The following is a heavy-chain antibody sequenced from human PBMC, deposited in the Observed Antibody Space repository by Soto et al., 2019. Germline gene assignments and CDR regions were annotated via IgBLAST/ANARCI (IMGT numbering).Heavy chain of an antibody. Sequence: SETLSLTCTVSGGSISSSSYYWGWIRQPPGKGLEWIGSIYYSGSTYYNPSLKSRVTISVDTSKNQFSLKLSSVTAADTAVYYCARQLLTTVTPYYFDYWGQGTLVTVSS. CDR1: GGSISSSSYY. CDR3: ARQLLTTVTPYYFDY. V-gene: IGHV4-39*01. J-gene: IGHJ4*02. CDR2: IYYSGST. D-gene: IGHD4-17*01.